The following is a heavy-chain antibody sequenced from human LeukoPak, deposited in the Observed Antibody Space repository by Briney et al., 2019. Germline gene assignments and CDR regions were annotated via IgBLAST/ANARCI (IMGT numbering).Heavy chain of an antibody. CDR3: ARDSFPYSSGWFGNP. D-gene: IGHD6-19*01. J-gene: IGHJ5*02. CDR2: IWYDGSNK. CDR1: GFTFSSYG. V-gene: IGHV3-33*01. Sequence: GRSLRLSCAASGFTFSSYGMHWVRQAPGKGLEWVAVIWYDGSNKYYADSVKGRFTISRDNSKNTLYLQMNSLRAEDTAVYYCARDSFPYSSGWFGNPRGQGTLVTVSS.